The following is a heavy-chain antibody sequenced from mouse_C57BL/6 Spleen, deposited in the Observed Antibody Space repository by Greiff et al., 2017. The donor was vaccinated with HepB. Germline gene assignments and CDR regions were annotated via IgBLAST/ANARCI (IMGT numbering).Heavy chain of an antibody. CDR2: INPSNGGT. CDR1: GYTFTSYW. V-gene: IGHV1-53*01. CDR3: ARSSPSDYSNYGFAY. D-gene: IGHD2-5*01. Sequence: QVQLQQPGTELVKPGASVKLSCKASGYTFTSYWMHWVKQRPGQGLEWIGNINPSNGGTNYNEKFKSKATLTVDKSSSTAYMQLSSLTSEDSAVYSCARSSPSDYSNYGFAYWGQGTLVTVSA. J-gene: IGHJ3*01.